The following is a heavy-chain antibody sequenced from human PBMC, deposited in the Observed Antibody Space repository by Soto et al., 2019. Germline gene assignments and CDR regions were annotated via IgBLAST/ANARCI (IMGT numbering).Heavy chain of an antibody. Sequence: ASVKVSCKASGYTFTSYYMHWVRQAPGQGLEWVGIIDPSGGSTSYAQKFQGRLTMTRNTSTSTVYMELSSLRYEDTAVYYCACGGYCSSTRSYGWFDLWGQGTLVTVSS. CDR2: IDPSGGST. V-gene: IGHV1-46*01. CDR3: ACGGYCSSTRSYGWFDL. D-gene: IGHD2-2*03. CDR1: GYTFTSYY. J-gene: IGHJ5*02.